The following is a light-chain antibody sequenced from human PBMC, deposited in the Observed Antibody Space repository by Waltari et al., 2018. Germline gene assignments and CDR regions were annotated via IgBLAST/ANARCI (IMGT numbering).Light chain of an antibody. V-gene: IGLV2-11*01. Sequence: QSALTQPRPVSGSPGQSVTISCTGTSSDGGGYDYVSWYQQHPDKSPKLMIYDVTKRPSGVPDRFSGSKSGTTASLTISGLQAEDEAEYYCCSYAGSYTLVFGGGTKLTVL. J-gene: IGLJ2*01. CDR3: CSYAGSYTLV. CDR1: SSDGGGYDY. CDR2: DVT.